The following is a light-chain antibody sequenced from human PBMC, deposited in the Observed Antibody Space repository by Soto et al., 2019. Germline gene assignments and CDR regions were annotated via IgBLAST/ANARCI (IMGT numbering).Light chain of an antibody. V-gene: IGLV2-8*01. J-gene: IGLJ1*01. Sequence: QSALTQPPSASGSPGQSVTISCTGTSSDVGAYNYVSWYQQHPGKAPKLMIYEVSKRPSGVPDRFSGSKSGNTASLTVSGLQAEDQADYYYSSPAGSNNYVFGTGTKVTVL. CDR1: SSDVGAYNY. CDR3: SSPAGSNNYV. CDR2: EVS.